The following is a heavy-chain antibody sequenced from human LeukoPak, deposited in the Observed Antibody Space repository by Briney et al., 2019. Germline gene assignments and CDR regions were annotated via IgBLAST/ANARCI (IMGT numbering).Heavy chain of an antibody. V-gene: IGHV4-59*08. CDR1: GDSISNYY. CDR3: ARHYGEFCRKTNCPFGP. Sequence: SETLSLICTVSGDSISNYYWSWIRQSPGKGLEWIGYIFHNWGTKYNPSLESRVTISTDTSKNQVSLRLSSVTAADTAVYYCARHYGEFCRKTNCPFGPWGQGTLVTVSS. D-gene: IGHD2/OR15-2a*01. CDR2: IFHNWGT. J-gene: IGHJ5*02.